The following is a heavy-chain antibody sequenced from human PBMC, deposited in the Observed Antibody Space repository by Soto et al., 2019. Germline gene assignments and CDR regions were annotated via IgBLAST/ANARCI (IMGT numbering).Heavy chain of an antibody. CDR1: GGSISSGGYS. D-gene: IGHD1-26*01. Sequence: SETLSLTCAVSGGSISSGGYSWSWIRQPPGKGLEWIGYIYHSGSTYYNPSLKSRVTISVDRSKNQFSLKLSSVTAADTAVYYCARGDYGMDVWGQGTTVTAP. V-gene: IGHV4-30-2*01. CDR2: IYHSGST. CDR3: ARGDYGMDV. J-gene: IGHJ6*02.